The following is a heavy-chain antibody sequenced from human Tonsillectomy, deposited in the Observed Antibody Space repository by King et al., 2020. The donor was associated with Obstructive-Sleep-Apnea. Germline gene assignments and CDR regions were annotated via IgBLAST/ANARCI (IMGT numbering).Heavy chain of an antibody. CDR3: ARDGRPGWYFDL. D-gene: IGHD1-1*01. V-gene: IGHV3-11*01. Sequence: VQLVESGGGLVKPGGSLSLSCAASGFTVSDYYRSLIRQAQGKGLEWVSYISSSVSTIYHADSVKRRFTISTDIAKNSLYLQMNSLRAEDTAVYYCARDGRPGWYFDLWGRGTLVTVSS. CDR2: ISSSVSTI. J-gene: IGHJ2*01. CDR1: GFTVSDYY.